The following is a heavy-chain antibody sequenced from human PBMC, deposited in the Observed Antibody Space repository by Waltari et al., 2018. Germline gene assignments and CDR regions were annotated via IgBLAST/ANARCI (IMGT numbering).Heavy chain of an antibody. J-gene: IGHJ4*02. Sequence: QVQLVQSGAEVKKPGSSVTVSCKASGGTFGRLAISWVRQAAGEGLEWMGGIIPKIGASNYAQKFQGRVTITADDSTSIAYMEMSSLSFEDTAMYFCATDTSPPYWGQGTLVIVSS. CDR1: GGTFGRLA. CDR2: IIPKIGAS. CDR3: ATDTSPPY. D-gene: IGHD2-2*01. V-gene: IGHV1-69*01.